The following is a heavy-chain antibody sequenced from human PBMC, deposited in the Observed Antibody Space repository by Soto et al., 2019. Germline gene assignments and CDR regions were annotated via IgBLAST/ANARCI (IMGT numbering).Heavy chain of an antibody. CDR2: IKQDGSEK. V-gene: IGHV3-7*01. D-gene: IGHD3-3*01. CDR1: GFTFSSYW. CDR3: ARDQGMAFWSGFVGYYYYYMDV. Sequence: EVQLVESGGGLVQPGGSLRLSCAASGFTFSSYWMSWVRQAPGKGLEWVANIKQDGSEKYYVDSVKGRFTISRDNAKNSLYLQMNSLRAEDTAVYYCARDQGMAFWSGFVGYYYYYMDVWGKGTTVTVSS. J-gene: IGHJ6*03.